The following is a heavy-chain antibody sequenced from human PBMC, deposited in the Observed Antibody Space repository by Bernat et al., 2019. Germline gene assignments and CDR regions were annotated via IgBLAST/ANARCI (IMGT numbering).Heavy chain of an antibody. CDR1: GFTFSSYG. V-gene: IGHV3-33*01. D-gene: IGHD3-22*01. CDR3: ASFYYYDSSGYYFYAFDI. J-gene: IGHJ3*02. CDR2: IWYDGSNK. Sequence: QVQLVESGGGVVQPGRSLRLSCAASGFTFSSYGMHWVRQAPGKGLEWVAVIWYDGSNKYYADSVKGRFTISRDNSKNTLYLQMNSLRAEDTAVYYCASFYYYDSSGYYFYAFDIWGQGTMVTVSS.